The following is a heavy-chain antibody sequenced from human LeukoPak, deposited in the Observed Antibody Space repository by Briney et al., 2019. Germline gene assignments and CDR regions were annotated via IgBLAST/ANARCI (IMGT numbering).Heavy chain of an antibody. CDR2: IIPIFGTA. Sequence: ASVKVSCKASGYTFTDYYMHWVRQAPGQGLEWMGGIIPIFGTANYAQKFQGRVTITADKSTSTAYMELSSLRSEDTAVYYCVCGYDTGVRYFDYWGQGTLVTVSS. CDR1: GYTFTDYY. D-gene: IGHD5-12*01. V-gene: IGHV1-69*06. CDR3: VCGYDTGVRYFDY. J-gene: IGHJ4*02.